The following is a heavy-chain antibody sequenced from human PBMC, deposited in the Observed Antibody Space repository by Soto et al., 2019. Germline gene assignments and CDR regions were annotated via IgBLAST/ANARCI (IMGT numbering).Heavy chain of an antibody. V-gene: IGHV1-69*13. D-gene: IGHD3-3*01. J-gene: IGHJ6*02. Sequence: GASVKVSCKASGGTFSSYAISWVRQAPGQGLEWMGGIIPIFGTANYAQKFQGRVTITADESTSTAYMELSSLRSEDTAVYYCARDRIPSLGLAGIYYYRIGVWSEDTTVTV. CDR3: ARDRIPSLGLAGIYYYRIGV. CDR1: GGTFSSYA. CDR2: IIPIFGTA.